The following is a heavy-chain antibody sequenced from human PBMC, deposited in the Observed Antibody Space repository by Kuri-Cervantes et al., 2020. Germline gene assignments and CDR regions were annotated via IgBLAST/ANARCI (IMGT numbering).Heavy chain of an antibody. J-gene: IGHJ3*02. CDR1: GFTFSSYA. D-gene: IGHD1-26*01. CDR3: VGESFGGSTAAFDI. Sequence: GESLKISCAASGFTFSSYAMSWVRQAPGKGLEWVSAISGSGGSTYYADSVKGRFTISRDNSKNTLYLQMNSLRAGDTAVYYCVGESFGGSTAAFDIWGQGTMVTVSS. V-gene: IGHV3-23*01. CDR2: ISGSGGST.